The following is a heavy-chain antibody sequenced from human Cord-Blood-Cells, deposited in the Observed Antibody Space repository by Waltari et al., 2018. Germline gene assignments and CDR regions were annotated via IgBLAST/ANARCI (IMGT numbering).Heavy chain of an antibody. CDR1: GGTFSSYA. Sequence: QVQLVQSGAEVTKPGSSVKVSCKASGGTFSSYAISWVRQAPGQGLEWMGGIIPIFGTANYAQKCKGRVTITADEAKSTAYMELSSLRAEDTAVYYCARDPNWNQTNRWFDHWGQGTLVTVSS. D-gene: IGHD1-1*01. CDR2: IIPIFGTA. J-gene: IGHJ5*02. V-gene: IGHV1-69*01. CDR3: ARDPNWNQTNRWFDH.